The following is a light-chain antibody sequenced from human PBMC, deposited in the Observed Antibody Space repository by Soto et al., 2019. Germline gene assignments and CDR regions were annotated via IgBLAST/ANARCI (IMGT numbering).Light chain of an antibody. CDR3: QQSYSAPPLT. CDR1: QTINMY. Sequence: DIQMTQSPYSLSASVGDRVTITCRASQTINMYCNWYQQKTGKATLLLISTASHLQCGVPSRFSGGGPGTEFTLTISRLQPEDCGTYLSQQSYSAPPLTFVGGTKVEI. J-gene: IGKJ4*01. CDR2: TAS. V-gene: IGKV1-39*01.